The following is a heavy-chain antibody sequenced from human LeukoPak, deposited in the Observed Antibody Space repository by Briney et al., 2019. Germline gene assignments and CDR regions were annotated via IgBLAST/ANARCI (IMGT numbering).Heavy chain of an antibody. V-gene: IGHV4-59*08. Sequence: SETLSLTCTVSGGSISSNCWSWIRQPPGKGLEWIGCIYASGTTNYNPSLRGRLTISVDTSNSQFSLTVTSVTAADTAVYYCGGQGFWGQGTLVTVSS. J-gene: IGHJ4*02. CDR2: IYASGTT. CDR1: GGSISSNC. CDR3: GGQGF.